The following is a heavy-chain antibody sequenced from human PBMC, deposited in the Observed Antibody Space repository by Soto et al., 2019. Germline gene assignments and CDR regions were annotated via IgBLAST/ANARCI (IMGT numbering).Heavy chain of an antibody. Sequence: PGGSLRLSCAASGFTFSSYWMSWVRQAPGKGLEWLANIKQDGSEKNYVGSVEGRFTISRDNAKNSLYLQMNSLRADDTAVYYCYCGSADYWGQGTLVTVSS. J-gene: IGHJ4*02. CDR2: IKQDGSEK. D-gene: IGHD3-10*01. CDR1: GFTFSSYW. CDR3: YCGSADY. V-gene: IGHV3-7*03.